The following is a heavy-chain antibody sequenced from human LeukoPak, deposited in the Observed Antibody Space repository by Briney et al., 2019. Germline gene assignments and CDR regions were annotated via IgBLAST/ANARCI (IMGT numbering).Heavy chain of an antibody. CDR3: ARGNRSYYDFWSGSPYYMDV. Sequence: SETLSLTCAVSGYSISSGYYWGWIRPPPGKGLEWIGYIYYSGSTNYNPSLKSRVTISVDTSKNQFSLKLSSVTAADTAVYYCARGNRSYYDFWSGSPYYMDVWGKGTTVTVSS. J-gene: IGHJ6*03. D-gene: IGHD3-3*01. V-gene: IGHV4-61*01. CDR1: GYSISSGYY. CDR2: IYYSGST.